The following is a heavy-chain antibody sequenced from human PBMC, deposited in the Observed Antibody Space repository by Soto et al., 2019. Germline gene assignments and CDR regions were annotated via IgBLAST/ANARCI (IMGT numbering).Heavy chain of an antibody. V-gene: IGHV1-8*01. J-gene: IGHJ4*02. CDR1: GYTFTSYD. CDR3: ARGPVLRFLEWLLSGGFDY. CDR2: MNPNSGNT. Sequence: QVQLVQSGAEVKKPGASVKVSCKASGYTFTSYDINWVRQATGQGLEWMGWMNPNSGNTGYAQKFQGRVTMTRNTSISTADMELISLRSEDTAVYYCARGPVLRFLEWLLSGGFDYWGQGTLVTVSS. D-gene: IGHD3-3*01.